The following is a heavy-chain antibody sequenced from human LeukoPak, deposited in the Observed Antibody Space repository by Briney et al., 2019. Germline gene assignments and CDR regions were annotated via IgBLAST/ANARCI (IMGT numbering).Heavy chain of an antibody. V-gene: IGHV3-23*01. CDR2: ISGGGGST. D-gene: IGHD6-19*01. J-gene: IGHJ4*02. Sequence: GGSLRLSCAASGFTFSSYAMNWVRQAPGKGLEWVSTISGGGGSTYYADSVKGRFTISRDNSKNTLYLQMNSLRAEDTAVYYCARVLDSSGWLYWGQGTLVTVSS. CDR1: GFTFSSYA. CDR3: ARVLDSSGWLY.